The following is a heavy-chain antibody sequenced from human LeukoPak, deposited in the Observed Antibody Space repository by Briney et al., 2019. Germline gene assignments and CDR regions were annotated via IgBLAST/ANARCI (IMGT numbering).Heavy chain of an antibody. D-gene: IGHD6-19*01. V-gene: IGHV1-18*01. CDR3: ARGSSSGWRHYYGMDV. J-gene: IGHJ6*02. Sequence: ASVKVSCNASGHTFTSYGISWVRQAPGQGLEWMGWISAYNGNTNYAQKLQGRVTMTTDTSTSTAYTELRSLRSDGTGVYYCARGSSSGWRHYYGMDVWGQGTMVTVSS. CDR2: ISAYNGNT. CDR1: GHTFTSYG.